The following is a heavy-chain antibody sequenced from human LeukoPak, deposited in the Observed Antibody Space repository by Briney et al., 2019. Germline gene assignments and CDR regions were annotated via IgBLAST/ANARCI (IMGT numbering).Heavy chain of an antibody. V-gene: IGHV4-4*08. D-gene: IGHD6-19*01. CDR1: GDSLSSHY. CDR2: IYGSGST. Sequence: PSETLSLTCTVSGDSLSSHYWSWIRQPPGKGLEWIGYIYGSGSTNYDPSLKSRVTISEDTSKNHFSLKLTSVTAADTAVYYCARNVGWYSHDSRGQGTLVTVSS. J-gene: IGHJ4*02. CDR3: ARNVGWYSHDS.